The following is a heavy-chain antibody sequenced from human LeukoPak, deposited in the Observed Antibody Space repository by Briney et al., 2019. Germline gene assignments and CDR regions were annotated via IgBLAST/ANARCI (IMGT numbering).Heavy chain of an antibody. V-gene: IGHV1-8*01. CDR3: ARARTHSSGYPYYFVS. CDR1: GYTFTNYD. J-gene: IGHJ4*02. CDR2: MNPNSGNT. D-gene: IGHD3-22*01. Sequence: ASVKVSCKASGYTFTNYDINWVRQAAGQGLEWMGWMNPNSGNTGYAQKFQGRVTMTRSASINTAYMELSSLTSEDTGVYYCARARTHSSGYPYYFVSWGQGTLVTVSS.